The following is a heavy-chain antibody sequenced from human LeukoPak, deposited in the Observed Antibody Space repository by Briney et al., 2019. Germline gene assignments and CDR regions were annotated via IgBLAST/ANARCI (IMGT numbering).Heavy chain of an antibody. CDR3: AKDVPTAYFDY. CDR1: GFTFSNYG. Sequence: GGSLRLSCAASGFTFSNYGLHGVRQAPGKGLEWVAFIRSDGNIKYYADSVKGRFTISRDNSKNTLHLQMNSLRAEDTAVYYCAKDVPTAYFDYWGQGTLVTASS. D-gene: IGHD1-1*01. J-gene: IGHJ4*02. CDR2: IRSDGNIK. V-gene: IGHV3-30*02.